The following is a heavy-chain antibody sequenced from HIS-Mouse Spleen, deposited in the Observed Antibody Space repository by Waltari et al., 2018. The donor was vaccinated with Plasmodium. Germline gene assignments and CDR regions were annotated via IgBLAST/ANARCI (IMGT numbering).Heavy chain of an antibody. Sequence: QLQLQESGPGLVKPSETLSLTCTVPGGSISSSSYYWGWIRQPRGKGLEWIGRIYYSGSAYYNPSLKSRVTISVDTSKNQFSRKLSSVTAADTAVYYCARRGGSYYYFDYWGQGTLVTVSS. CDR2: IYYSGSA. CDR1: GGSISSSSYY. V-gene: IGHV4-39*01. J-gene: IGHJ4*02. D-gene: IGHD1-26*01. CDR3: ARRGGSYYYFDY.